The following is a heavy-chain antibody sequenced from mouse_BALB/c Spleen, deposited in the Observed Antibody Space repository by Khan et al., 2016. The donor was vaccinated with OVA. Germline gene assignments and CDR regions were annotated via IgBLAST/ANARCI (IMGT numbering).Heavy chain of an antibody. D-gene: IGHD1-2*01. CDR2: ISYRGST. CDR1: GYSITSGYG. CDR3: ARTARIKY. J-gene: IGHJ2*01. V-gene: IGHV3-2*02. Sequence: EVQLKESGPGLVKPSQSLSLTCTVTGYSITSGYGWNWLRQFPGNKLEWMGYISYRGSTNYNPSLKSRISITRDTSKNQFFLQLNSVTTEDTATYYCARTARIKYWGQGTTLTVSS.